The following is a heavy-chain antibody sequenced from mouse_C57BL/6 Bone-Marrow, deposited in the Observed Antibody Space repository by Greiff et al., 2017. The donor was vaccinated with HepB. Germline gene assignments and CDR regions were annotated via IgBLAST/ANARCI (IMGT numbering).Heavy chain of an antibody. CDR3: AKGDYGNYEGYFDV. D-gene: IGHD2-1*01. J-gene: IGHJ1*03. V-gene: IGHV2-4*01. Sequence: VQLQQSGPGLVQPSQSLSITCTVSGFSLTSYGVHWVRQPPGKGLEWLGVIWSGGSTDYNAAFISRLSISKDNYKSQVFFKMNSLQADDTAIYYCAKGDYGNYEGYFDVWGTGTTVTVSS. CDR2: IWSGGST. CDR1: GFSLTSYG.